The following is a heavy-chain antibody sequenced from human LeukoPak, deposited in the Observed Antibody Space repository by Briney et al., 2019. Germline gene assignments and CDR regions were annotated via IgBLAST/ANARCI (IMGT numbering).Heavy chain of an antibody. CDR1: GGSITNDY. Sequence: PSETLSLTCTVSGGSITNDYWSWIRQSPGKGLEWLGDFHHSGSSNNNPSLKSRITMSVDKAKNQFSLKLSSVTAADTAVYYCARGGSLAVAGPGPDAFDIWGQGTMVTVSS. CDR3: ARGGSLAVAGPGPDAFDI. V-gene: IGHV4-59*12. J-gene: IGHJ3*02. D-gene: IGHD6-19*01. CDR2: FHHSGSS.